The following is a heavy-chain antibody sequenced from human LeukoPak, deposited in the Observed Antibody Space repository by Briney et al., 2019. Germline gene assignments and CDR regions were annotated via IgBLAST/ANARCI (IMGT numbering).Heavy chain of an antibody. D-gene: IGHD1-1*01. CDR2: INPNSGGT. CDR1: GYTFTRYY. V-gene: IGHV1-2*02. J-gene: IGHJ4*02. CDR3: APGDVPGTTSGVSGMALYYFDY. Sequence: ASVKVSCKASGYTFTRYYMHWVRQAPGQGLEGMGWINPNSGGTNYVQKFQGRVTMTRDTSISTAYMELSRLRSDDTAVYYCAPGDVPGTTSGVSGMALYYFDYWGQGTLVTVSS.